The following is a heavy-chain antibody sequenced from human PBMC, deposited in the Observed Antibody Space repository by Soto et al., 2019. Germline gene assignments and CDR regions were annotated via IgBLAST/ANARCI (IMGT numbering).Heavy chain of an antibody. CDR3: ARGHLGTGTTVRSYYYYVDV. CDR1: GGSFSGYY. D-gene: IGHD1-7*01. V-gene: IGHV4-34*01. Sequence: SETLSLTCAVYGGSFSGYYWSWIRQPPGKGLEWMGEINHSGSTNYNPSLKSRVTISVDTSKNQFSLKLSSVTAADTAVYYCARGHLGTGTTVRSYYYYVDVWGKGTKVTVS. J-gene: IGHJ6*03. CDR2: INHSGST.